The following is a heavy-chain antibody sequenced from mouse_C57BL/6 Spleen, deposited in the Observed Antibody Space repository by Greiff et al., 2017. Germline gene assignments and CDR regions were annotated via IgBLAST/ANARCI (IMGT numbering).Heavy chain of an antibody. J-gene: IGHJ4*01. CDR1: GYTFTSYW. V-gene: IGHV1-74*01. Sequence: VKLQQPGAELVKPGASVKVSCKASGYTFTSYWMHWVKQRPGQGLEWIGRIHPSDSDTNYNQKFKGKATLTVDKSSSTAYMQLSSLTSEDSAVYYCAIEELLYYYAMDYWGQGTSVTVSS. CDR2: IHPSDSDT. D-gene: IGHD1-1*01. CDR3: AIEELLYYYAMDY.